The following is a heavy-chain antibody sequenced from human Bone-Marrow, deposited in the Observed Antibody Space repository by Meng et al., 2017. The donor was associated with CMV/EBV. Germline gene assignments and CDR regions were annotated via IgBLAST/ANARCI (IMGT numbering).Heavy chain of an antibody. Sequence: GESLKISCAASRFAFSNYDMPWVRQLTGIGLEWVSVIYSGGSTYYADSVKGRFTISRDNSKNTLYLQMNSLRAEDTAVYYCARDEPYYYDSSGRSNCDYWGQGTLVTVYS. V-gene: IGHV3-66*02. CDR1: RFAFSNYD. D-gene: IGHD3-22*01. J-gene: IGHJ4*02. CDR3: ARDEPYYYDSSGRSNCDY. CDR2: IYSGGST.